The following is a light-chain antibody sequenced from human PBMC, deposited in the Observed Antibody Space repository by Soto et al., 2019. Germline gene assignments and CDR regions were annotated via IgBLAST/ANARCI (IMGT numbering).Light chain of an antibody. CDR3: QQSGSSPPT. J-gene: IGKJ1*01. Sequence: EIVLTQSPATLSLSPGERATLSCRASQSVSSYLAWYQQKPGQAPRLLIYDAVNRATGIPARFSGSGSGTDFTLTISRLEPEELAVDYCQQSGSSPPTFGQGTKV. CDR2: DAV. V-gene: IGKV3-11*01. CDR1: QSVSSY.